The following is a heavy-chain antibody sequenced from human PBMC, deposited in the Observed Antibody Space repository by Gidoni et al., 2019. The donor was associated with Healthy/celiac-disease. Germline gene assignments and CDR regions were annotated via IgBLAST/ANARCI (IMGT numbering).Heavy chain of an antibody. CDR3: AKDSDYGDYEGLDY. CDR2: ISWNSGSI. J-gene: IGHJ4*02. V-gene: IGHV3-9*01. Sequence: EVQLVESGGVLVQPGRSLRLSCAASGSTFDDYAMHWVRQAPVKGLEWVSGISWNSGSIGYADSVKGRFTISRDNAKNSLYLQMNSLRAEDTALYYCAKDSDYGDYEGLDYWGQGTLVTVSS. CDR1: GSTFDDYA. D-gene: IGHD4-17*01.